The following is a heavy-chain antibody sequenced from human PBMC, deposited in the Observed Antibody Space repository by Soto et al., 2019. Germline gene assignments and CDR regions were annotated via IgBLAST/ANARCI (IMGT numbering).Heavy chain of an antibody. J-gene: IGHJ4*02. CDR1: GGSISSGGYS. V-gene: IGHV4-30-2*01. CDR2: IYHSGST. CDR3: ARGPHDYGDYGVGFDY. Sequence: SETLSLTCAVSGGSISSGGYSWSWIRQPPGKGLEWIGYIYHSGSTYYNPSLKSRVTISVDRSKNQFSLKLSSVTAADTAVYYCARGPHDYGDYGVGFDYWGQGTLVTVSS. D-gene: IGHD4-17*01.